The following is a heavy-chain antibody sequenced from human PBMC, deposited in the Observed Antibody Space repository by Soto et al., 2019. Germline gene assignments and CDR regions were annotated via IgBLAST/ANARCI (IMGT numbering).Heavy chain of an antibody. J-gene: IGHJ6*01. CDR1: GYSFTSYW. V-gene: IGHV5-51*03. CDR2: IYPGDSDT. CDR3: AKQSTGIAVVRDDSGRDV. Sequence: EVQLVQSGAEVKKPGESLKISCKGSGYSFTSYWIGWVRQMPGKGLEWMWIIYPGDSDTRYSPSFQGQVTISADKSISTAYLKWKSLKASGTAMYYCAKQSTGIAVVRDDSGRDVWGQGTTVTVSS. D-gene: IGHD6-19*01.